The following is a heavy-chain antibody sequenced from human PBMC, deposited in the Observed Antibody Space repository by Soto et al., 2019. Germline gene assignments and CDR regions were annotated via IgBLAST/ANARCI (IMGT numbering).Heavy chain of an antibody. J-gene: IGHJ5*02. CDR1: GFTFSSYG. CDR3: AREGIAARPGSWFDP. V-gene: IGHV3-33*01. Sequence: QVQLVESGGGVVQPGRSLRLSCAASGFTFSSYGRHWVRQAPGKGLEWVAVIWYDGSNKYYADSVKGRFTISRDNSKNTLYLQMNSLRAEDTAVYYWAREGIAARPGSWFDPWGQGTLVTVSS. CDR2: IWYDGSNK. D-gene: IGHD6-6*01.